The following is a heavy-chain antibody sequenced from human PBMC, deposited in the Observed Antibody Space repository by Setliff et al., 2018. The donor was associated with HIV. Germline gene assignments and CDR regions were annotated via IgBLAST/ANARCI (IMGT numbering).Heavy chain of an antibody. D-gene: IGHD6-19*01. CDR2: MNPNSGNT. V-gene: IGHV1-8*02. CDR3: ARGAWYTSGWYSSRYLDV. CDR1: GYTFTSSD. J-gene: IGHJ6*03. Sequence: VKVSCKASGYTFTSSDINWVRQATGQGLEWMGWMNPNSGNTGYAQKFQGRVTMTRDTSIRTAYMELSSLRSEDTAVYYCARGAWYTSGWYSSRYLDVWGKGTTVTVSS.